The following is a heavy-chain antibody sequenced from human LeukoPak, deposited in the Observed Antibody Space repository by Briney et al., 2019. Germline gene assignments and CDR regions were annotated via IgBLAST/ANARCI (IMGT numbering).Heavy chain of an antibody. V-gene: IGHV4-39*01. J-gene: IGHJ3*02. Sequence: KASETLSLTCTVSGGSISRSTYYWSWIRQPPGKGLEWIGSIYYSGSTFYNPSLKSRVTISADTSKNQFSLKLGSVTAADTAVYYRARRENTDSSDVKGAFDMWGQGTMVTVSS. CDR3: ARRENTDSSDVKGAFDM. CDR1: GGSISRSTYY. CDR2: IYYSGST. D-gene: IGHD3-22*01.